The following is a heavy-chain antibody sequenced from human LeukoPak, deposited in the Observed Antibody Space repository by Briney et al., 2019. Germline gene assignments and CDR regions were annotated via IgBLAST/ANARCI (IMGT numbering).Heavy chain of an antibody. D-gene: IGHD3-22*01. CDR1: GGSISSNIYY. J-gene: IGHJ1*01. V-gene: IGHV4-39*07. CDR2: ILSSGST. CDR3: AREGSRHYYDSSGNSRYFQH. Sequence: SETLSLTCIVSGGSISSNIYYWAWIRQPPGKGLEWIGCILSSGSTYYNPSLKSRVTISVDTSKNQFSLKLSSVTAADTAVYYCAREGSRHYYDSSGNSRYFQHWGQGTLVTVSS.